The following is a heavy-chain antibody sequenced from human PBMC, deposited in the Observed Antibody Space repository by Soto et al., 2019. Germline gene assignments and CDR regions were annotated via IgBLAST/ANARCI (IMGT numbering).Heavy chain of an antibody. V-gene: IGHV4-39*01. Sequence: SETLSLTCTVSGGSISSSRYYWGWIRQPPGKGLEWIGSIYYSGSTYYNPSLKSRVTISVDTSKNQFSLKLSSVTAADTAVYYCARPFYSSSPFDYWGQGTMVTVSS. CDR1: GGSISSSRYY. CDR2: IYYSGST. D-gene: IGHD6-6*01. CDR3: ARPFYSSSPFDY. J-gene: IGHJ4*02.